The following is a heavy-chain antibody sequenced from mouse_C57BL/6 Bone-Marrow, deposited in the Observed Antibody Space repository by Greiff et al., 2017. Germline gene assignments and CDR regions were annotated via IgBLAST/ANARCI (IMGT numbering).Heavy chain of an antibody. J-gene: IGHJ2*01. CDR3: ARWGRQLRLPLGDY. CDR1: GYTFTSYG. V-gene: IGHV1-81*01. Sequence: QVQLQQSGAELARPGASVKLSCKASGYTFTSYGISWVKQRTGQGLEWIGEIYPRSGNTYYNEKFKGKATLTADKSSSTAYMELRSLTSEDSAVYFCARWGRQLRLPLGDYGGQGTTLTVSS. CDR2: IYPRSGNT. D-gene: IGHD3-2*02.